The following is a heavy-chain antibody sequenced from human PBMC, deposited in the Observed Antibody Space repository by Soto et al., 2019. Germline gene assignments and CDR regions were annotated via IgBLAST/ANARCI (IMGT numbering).Heavy chain of an antibody. Sequence: EVQLVESGGGLVQPGRSLRLSCAASGFTFDDYAMHWVRQAPGKGLEWVSGISWNSGSIGYADSVKGRFTISRDNAKNSLYLQMNSLRAEDTAVYYCAKGLIFDYWGQGTLVTVSS. J-gene: IGHJ4*02. CDR2: ISWNSGSI. CDR3: AKGLIFDY. V-gene: IGHV3-9*01. CDR1: GFTFDDYA.